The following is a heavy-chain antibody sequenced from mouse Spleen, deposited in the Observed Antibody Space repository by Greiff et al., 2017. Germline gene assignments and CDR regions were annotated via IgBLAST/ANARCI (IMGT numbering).Heavy chain of an antibody. V-gene: IGHV1-69*02. D-gene: IGHD2-4*01. CDR2: IDPSDSYT. CDR3: ARSVSTMITTGAMDY. CDR1: GYTFTSYW. J-gene: IGHJ4*01. Sequence: VQLQQSGAELVKPGASVKLSCKASGYTFTSYWMHWVKQRPGQGLEWIGEIDPSDSYTNYNQKFKGKATLTVDKSSSTAYMQLSSLTSEDSAVYYCARSVSTMITTGAMDYWGQGTSVTVSS.